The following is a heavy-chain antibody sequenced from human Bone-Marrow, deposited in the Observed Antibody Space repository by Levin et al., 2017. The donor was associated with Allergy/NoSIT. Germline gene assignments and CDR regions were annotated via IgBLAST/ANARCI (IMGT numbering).Heavy chain of an antibody. Sequence: PGGSLRLSCAASGFTFTNYWMYWVRQRPGEGLQFISRMNFDGKTTDYAASVSGRFTISRDNAKKAFFLQMKSLRVEDTAVYYCVRGGEYSYFYHLDSWGHGTRVTVSS. J-gene: IGHJ5*01. CDR2: MNFDGKTT. CDR1: GFTFTNYW. CDR3: VRGGEYSYFYHLDS. D-gene: IGHD5-18*01. V-gene: IGHV3-74*01.